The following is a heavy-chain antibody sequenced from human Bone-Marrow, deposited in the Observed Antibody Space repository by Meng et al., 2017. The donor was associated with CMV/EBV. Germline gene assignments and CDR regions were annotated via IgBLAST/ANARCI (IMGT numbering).Heavy chain of an antibody. CDR1: GGSFSGYY. Sequence: GSLRLSCAVYGGSFSGYYWSWIRQPPGKGLEWIGEINHSGSTNYNPSLKSRVTISVDTSKNQFSLKLSSVTAADTAVYYCAREPAKKGPYGMDVWGQGTTVTVSS. CDR3: AREPAKKGPYGMDV. V-gene: IGHV4-34*01. J-gene: IGHJ6*02. D-gene: IGHD1-14*01. CDR2: INHSGST.